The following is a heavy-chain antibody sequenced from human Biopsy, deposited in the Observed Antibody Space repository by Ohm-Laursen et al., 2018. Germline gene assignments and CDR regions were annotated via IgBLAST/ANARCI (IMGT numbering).Heavy chain of an antibody. CDR1: GFTFSGSA. CDR2: IVVGSGHT. Sequence: GASVKVSCNASGFTFSGSAVQWVRQARGQRLEWIGWIVVGSGHTNYAQKFQERVTITRDMSTSTAYMELTSLRSEDTAVYYCAATSTLYYYYYAMDVWDQGTTITVSS. CDR3: AATSTLYYYYYAMDV. V-gene: IGHV1-58*01. J-gene: IGHJ6*02.